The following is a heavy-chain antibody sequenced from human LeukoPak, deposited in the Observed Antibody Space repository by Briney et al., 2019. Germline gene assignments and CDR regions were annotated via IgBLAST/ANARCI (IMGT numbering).Heavy chain of an antibody. D-gene: IGHD4-23*01. CDR2: INSDGSWT. J-gene: IGHJ4*02. Sequence: GGSLRLSCAASGNYWMHWVRQAPGKGLVWVSHINSDGSWTNYADAVKGRFTISRDNSKNTLYLQMNSLRAEDTAVYYCAKLVGNSDFDFWGQGTLVTVSS. V-gene: IGHV3-74*01. CDR1: GNYW. CDR3: AKLVGNSDFDF.